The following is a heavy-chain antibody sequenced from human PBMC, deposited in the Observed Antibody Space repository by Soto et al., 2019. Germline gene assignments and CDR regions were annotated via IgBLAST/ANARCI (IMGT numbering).Heavy chain of an antibody. J-gene: IGHJ6*02. CDR1: GGSISSYY. Sequence: SETLSLTCTVSGGSISSYYWSWIRQPPGKGLEWIGYIYYSGSTNYNPSLKSRVTISVDTSKNQFSLKLSSVTAADTAVYYCARGKGTLRFLEWFNYYGMDVWGQGTTVTVSS. V-gene: IGHV4-59*12. D-gene: IGHD3-3*01. CDR2: IYYSGST. CDR3: ARGKGTLRFLEWFNYYGMDV.